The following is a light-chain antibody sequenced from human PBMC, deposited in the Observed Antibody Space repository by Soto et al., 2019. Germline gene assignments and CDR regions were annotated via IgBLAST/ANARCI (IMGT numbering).Light chain of an antibody. J-gene: IGKJ5*01. Sequence: EIMMTQSPATLSVSPGERATLSCRASQSVKSSLAWYQQKPGQAPRLLIYGTSSRATGIPDRFGGSGSGTDFTLTISRLEPEDFAVYYCQQYGNSPITFGQGTRLEI. CDR3: QQYGNSPIT. CDR1: QSVKSS. CDR2: GTS. V-gene: IGKV3-20*01.